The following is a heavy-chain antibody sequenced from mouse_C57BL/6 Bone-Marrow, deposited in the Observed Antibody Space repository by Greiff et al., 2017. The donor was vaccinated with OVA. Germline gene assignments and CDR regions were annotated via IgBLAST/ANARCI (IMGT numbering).Heavy chain of an antibody. CDR1: GFTFSDYG. V-gene: IGHV5-17*01. D-gene: IGHD1-1*01. Sequence: EVKLLESGGGLVKPGGSLKLSCAASGFTFSDYGMHWVRQAPEKGLEWVAYISSGSSTIYYADTVKGRFTISRDNAKNTLFLQMTSLRSEDTAMYYCARRDYYGSSYPAWFAYWGQGTLVTVSA. CDR2: ISSGSSTI. CDR3: ARRDYYGSSYPAWFAY. J-gene: IGHJ3*01.